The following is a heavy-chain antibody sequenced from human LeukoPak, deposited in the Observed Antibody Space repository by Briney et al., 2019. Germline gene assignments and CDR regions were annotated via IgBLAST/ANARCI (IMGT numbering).Heavy chain of an antibody. V-gene: IGHV1-18*01. CDR1: GYTFTSYG. D-gene: IGHD1-26*01. Sequence: ASVKVSCKASGYTFTSYGISWVRQAPGQGLEWMGWISAYNGNINYAQKLQGRVTMTTDTSTSTAYMELRSLRSDDTAVYYCARVGWELLIDYYYGMDVWGQGTTVTVSS. CDR2: ISAYNGNI. J-gene: IGHJ6*02. CDR3: ARVGWELLIDYYYGMDV.